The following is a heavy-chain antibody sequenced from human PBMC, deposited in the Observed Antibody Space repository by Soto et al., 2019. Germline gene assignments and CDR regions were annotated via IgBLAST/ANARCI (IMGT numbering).Heavy chain of an antibody. CDR2: IVVGSGNT. D-gene: IGHD1-26*01. V-gene: IGHV1-58*01. Sequence: QMPLVQSGPEVKKPGTSVKVSCKASGFTFTSSAVQWVRQARGQRLEWIGWIVVGSGNTNYAQKFQERVTITRDMSTSTAYMELSSLRSEDTAVYYCAADSGSYGGGDAFDIWGQGTMVTVSS. CDR3: AADSGSYGGGDAFDI. J-gene: IGHJ3*02. CDR1: GFTFTSSA.